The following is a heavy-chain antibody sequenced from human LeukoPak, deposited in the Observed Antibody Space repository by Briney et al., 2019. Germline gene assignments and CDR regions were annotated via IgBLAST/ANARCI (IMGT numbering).Heavy chain of an antibody. CDR3: ARPGYSGYDIDY. CDR2: INHSGSI. Sequence: PSETLSLTCAVYGGSFSGYYWSWIRQPPGKGLEWIGEINHSGSINYNPSLKSRVTISVDTSKNQFTLKLTSVTAADTAVYYCARPGYSGYDIDYWGQGTLVTVSS. CDR1: GGSFSGYY. D-gene: IGHD5-12*01. V-gene: IGHV4-34*01. J-gene: IGHJ4*02.